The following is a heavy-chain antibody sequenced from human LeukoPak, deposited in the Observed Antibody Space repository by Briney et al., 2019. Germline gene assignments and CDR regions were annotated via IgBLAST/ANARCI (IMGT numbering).Heavy chain of an antibody. V-gene: IGHV3-33*01. J-gene: IGHJ4*02. CDR3: ARDPGDIVVVATFDY. CDR1: GFTFSSYG. Sequence: PGGSLRLSCAASGFTFSSYGMHWVRQAPGKGLEWVAVIWYDGSNKYYADSVKGRFTISRDNSKNTLYLQMNSLRAEDTAVYYCARDPGDIVVVATFDYWGQGTLVTVSS. CDR2: IWYDGSNK. D-gene: IGHD2-2*01.